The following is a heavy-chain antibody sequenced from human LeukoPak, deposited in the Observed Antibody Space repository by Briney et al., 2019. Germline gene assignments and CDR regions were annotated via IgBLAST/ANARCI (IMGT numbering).Heavy chain of an antibody. D-gene: IGHD2-2*01. J-gene: IGHJ3*02. Sequence: SETLSLTCTVSGGSISSSSYYWGWIRQPPGKGLEWIGSMYSSGSTYYNPSLKSRATISVDTSKNQFSLKLSSVTAADTAVYYCARGPPDCSSTSCYAFDAFDIWGQGTMVTVSS. CDR1: GGSISSSSYY. V-gene: IGHV4-39*07. CDR2: MYSSGST. CDR3: ARGPPDCSSTSCYAFDAFDI.